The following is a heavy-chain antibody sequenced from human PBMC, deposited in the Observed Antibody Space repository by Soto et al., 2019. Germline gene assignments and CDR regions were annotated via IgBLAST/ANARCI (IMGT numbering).Heavy chain of an antibody. J-gene: IGHJ4*02. CDR3: AREMGSPPARGLDY. Sequence: EVQLVESGGGLVQPGGSLRLSCAASGFTFSSHNMNWVHQAPGKGLEWVSYIGTSSSNIYYADSVRGRFTISRDNAQNSLYLQMNSLRAEDTAVYYCAREMGSPPARGLDYWGQGTLVTVSS. D-gene: IGHD2-8*01. CDR1: GFTFSSHN. V-gene: IGHV3-48*01. CDR2: IGTSSSNI.